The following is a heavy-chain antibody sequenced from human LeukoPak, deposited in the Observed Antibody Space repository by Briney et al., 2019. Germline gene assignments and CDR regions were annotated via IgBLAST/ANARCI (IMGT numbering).Heavy chain of an antibody. CDR3: ARIYLKQASAS. D-gene: IGHD3-10*01. V-gene: IGHV3-7*01. CDR2: IKQDGSEK. J-gene: IGHJ5*02. Sequence: PGGSLRLSCAAPGFTFTSYWMSWVRQAPGKGLEWVANIKQDGSEKYYVDSVKGRFTISRDNAKNSLDLQMNSLRAEDTAVYYCARIYLKQASASWGQGTLVTVSS. CDR1: GFTFTSYW.